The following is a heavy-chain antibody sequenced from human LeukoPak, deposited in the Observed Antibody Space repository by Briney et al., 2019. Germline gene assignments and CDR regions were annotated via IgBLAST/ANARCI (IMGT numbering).Heavy chain of an antibody. D-gene: IGHD6-6*01. CDR3: ARHEWRSIAARRWFDP. Sequence: GESLKISCKGSGYTFTSYWIGWVRQMPGKGLEWMGIIYPGDSDTRYSPSFQGQVTISADKSISTAYLQWSSLKASDTAMYYCARHEWRSIAARRWFDPWGQGTLVTVSS. CDR2: IYPGDSDT. V-gene: IGHV5-51*01. J-gene: IGHJ5*02. CDR1: GYTFTSYW.